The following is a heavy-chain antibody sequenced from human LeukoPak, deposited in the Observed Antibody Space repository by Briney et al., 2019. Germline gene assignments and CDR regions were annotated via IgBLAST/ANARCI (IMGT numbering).Heavy chain of an antibody. CDR1: GGSISSYY. V-gene: IGHV4-59*01. Sequence: SETLSLTCTVSGGSISSYYWSWIRQPPGKGLEWIWYINYSGSTNYNPSLKSRVTISVDTSKNQFSLKLSSVTAADTAVYYCASRDVSGSGSDYYYYMDVWGKGTTVTVSS. D-gene: IGHD3-10*01. CDR2: INYSGST. CDR3: ASRDVSGSGSDYYYYMDV. J-gene: IGHJ6*03.